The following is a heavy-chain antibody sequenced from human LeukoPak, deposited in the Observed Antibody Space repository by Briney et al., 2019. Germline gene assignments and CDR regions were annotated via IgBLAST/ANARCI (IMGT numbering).Heavy chain of an antibody. CDR1: GDSVSKDNAA. J-gene: IGHJ3*02. Sequence: SQTLSLTCVISGDSVSKDNAAWNWIRQSPSRGLEWLARASYRSKWYYDYAVSVKSRMSINTDTSKNQFTLQVNSVIPEDTAMYYCVGCSGGSCHSGAFEIWGQGTMITVSS. V-gene: IGHV6-1*01. CDR2: ASYRSKWYY. CDR3: VGCSGGSCHSGAFEI. D-gene: IGHD2-15*01.